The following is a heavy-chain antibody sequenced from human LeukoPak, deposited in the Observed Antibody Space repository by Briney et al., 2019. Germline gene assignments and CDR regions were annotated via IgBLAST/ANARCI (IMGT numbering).Heavy chain of an antibody. CDR2: ISAYNANT. Sequence: ASVKVSCKASGYTFTSYGINWVRQAPGQGLEWMGWISAYNANTNYAQKFQGRVTMTTDTFTSTIYMELRNLRSDDTAVYYCARDASIAVAGSFDYWGQGTLVTVSS. D-gene: IGHD6-19*01. CDR1: GYTFTSYG. J-gene: IGHJ4*02. V-gene: IGHV1-18*04. CDR3: ARDASIAVAGSFDY.